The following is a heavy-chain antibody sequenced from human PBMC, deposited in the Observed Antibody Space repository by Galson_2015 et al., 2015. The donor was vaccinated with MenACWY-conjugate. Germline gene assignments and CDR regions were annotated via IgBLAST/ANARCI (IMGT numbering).Heavy chain of an antibody. V-gene: IGHV3-48*04. CDR3: ARDRTVVVVAARITTFDY. Sequence: SLRLSCAASGFTFSSYSMNWVRPAPGKGLEWVSYISSSSSPISYADSVKGRFTISRDNAKNSLYLQMNSLRAEDTAVYYCARDRTVVVVAARITTFDYWGQGTLVTVSS. CDR1: GFTFSSYS. J-gene: IGHJ4*02. D-gene: IGHD2-15*01. CDR2: ISSSSSPI.